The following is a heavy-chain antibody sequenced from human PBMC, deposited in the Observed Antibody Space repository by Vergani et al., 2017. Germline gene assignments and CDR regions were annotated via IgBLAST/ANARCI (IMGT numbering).Heavy chain of an antibody. CDR2: ISYSGSN. J-gene: IGHJ5*02. Sequence: QVQLQESGPGLVKPSQTLSLTCTVSGGSISSGDYYWSWIRQPPGKGLEWIGYISYSGSNYYNPSLKSRVTISVDTSKNQFSLKLSSVTAADTAVYYCAREKVYDSSGWYNCFDPWGQGTLVTVSS. CDR1: GGSISSGDYY. V-gene: IGHV4-30-4*08. CDR3: AREKVYDSSGWYNCFDP. D-gene: IGHD6-19*01.